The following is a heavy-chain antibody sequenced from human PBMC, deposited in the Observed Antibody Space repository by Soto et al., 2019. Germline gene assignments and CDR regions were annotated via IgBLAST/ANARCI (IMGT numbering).Heavy chain of an antibody. CDR1: GYTFTSYA. CDR2: INAGNGNT. J-gene: IGHJ4*02. D-gene: IGHD2-8*02. Sequence: QVQLVQSGAEEKKPGASVKVSCKASGYTFTSYAIHWVRQASGQRLAWMGWINAGNGNTKYSQKFQGRVTITRDTSASTAYMVLSSLKSEDTALYYCARGDWWLFDYWGQGTLVTVSS. V-gene: IGHV1-3*05. CDR3: ARGDWWLFDY.